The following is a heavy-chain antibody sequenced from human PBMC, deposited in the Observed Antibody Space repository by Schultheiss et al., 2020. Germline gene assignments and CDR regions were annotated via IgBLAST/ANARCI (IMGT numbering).Heavy chain of an antibody. CDR3: AREIGVTALFHPYFDY. J-gene: IGHJ4*02. V-gene: IGHV3-30*19. D-gene: IGHD2-21*02. CDR2: IWYDGSNK. Sequence: GGSLRLSCAASGFTFSSYGMHWVRQAPGKGLEWVAVIWYDGSNKYYADSVKGRFTISRDNSKNTLYLQMNSLRAEDTAVYYCAREIGVTALFHPYFDYWGQGTLVTGSS. CDR1: GFTFSSYG.